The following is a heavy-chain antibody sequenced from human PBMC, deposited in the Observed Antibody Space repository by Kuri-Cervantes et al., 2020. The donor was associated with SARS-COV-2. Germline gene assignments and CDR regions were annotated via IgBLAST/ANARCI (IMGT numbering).Heavy chain of an antibody. J-gene: IGHJ6*02. CDR1: GFTFSGHW. D-gene: IGHD2-15*01. V-gene: IGHV3-74*01. CDR2: INPDGSYT. Sequence: GESLKISCAASGFTFSGHWIHWVRQAPGKGLVWVSRINPDGSYTNNADSVKGRFTLSRDNAKNTLYLQMNSLRAEDTAVYYCARARGEYCSGGSCYSGMDVWGQGTTVTVSS. CDR3: ARARGEYCSGGSCYSGMDV.